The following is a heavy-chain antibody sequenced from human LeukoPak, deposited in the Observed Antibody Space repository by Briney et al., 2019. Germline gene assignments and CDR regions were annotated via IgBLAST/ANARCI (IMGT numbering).Heavy chain of an antibody. J-gene: IGHJ5*02. D-gene: IGHD3-3*01. CDR1: GYTFTSYY. CDR2: INPSGGST. Sequence: GASVKVSCKASGYTFTSYYMHWVRRAPGQGLEWMGIINPSGGSTSYAQKFQGRVTMTRDTSTSTVYMELSSLRSEDTAVYYCARDGQDGDFWSGITTGRFDPWGQGTLVTVSS. CDR3: ARDGQDGDFWSGITTGRFDP. V-gene: IGHV1-46*01.